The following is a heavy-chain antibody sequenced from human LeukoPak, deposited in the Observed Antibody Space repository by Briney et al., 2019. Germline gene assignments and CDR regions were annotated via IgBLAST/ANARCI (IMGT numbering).Heavy chain of an antibody. CDR2: VNDRGSA. CDR1: GGSFSGHY. Sequence: SETLSLTCAVYGGSFSGHYWTWIRQPPGKGLQGIGEVNDRGSANYNPSLKSRLSISEDKSKNQFSLRLPSVTAADTAVYYCARGVVSGRFGDYYYYMDVWGIGTTVTVSS. D-gene: IGHD3-16*01. V-gene: IGHV4-34*01. J-gene: IGHJ6*03. CDR3: ARGVVSGRFGDYYYYMDV.